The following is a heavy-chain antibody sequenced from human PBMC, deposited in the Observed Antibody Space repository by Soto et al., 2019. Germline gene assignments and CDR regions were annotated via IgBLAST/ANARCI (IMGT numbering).Heavy chain of an antibody. J-gene: IGHJ5*02. Sequence: ASVKVSCKASGYTFTSYAMHWVRQAPGQRLEWMGWINAGNGNTKYSQKFQGRVTITRDTSASTAYMELSSLRSEDTAVYYCAREKEDCSSTSCYADNWFDPWGQGTLVTVS. CDR3: AREKEDCSSTSCYADNWFDP. D-gene: IGHD2-2*01. CDR1: GYTFTSYA. CDR2: INAGNGNT. V-gene: IGHV1-3*01.